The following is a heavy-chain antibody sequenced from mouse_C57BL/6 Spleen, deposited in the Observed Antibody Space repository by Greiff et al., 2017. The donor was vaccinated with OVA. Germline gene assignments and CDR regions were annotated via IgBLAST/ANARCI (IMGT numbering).Heavy chain of an antibody. CDR3: TRGDSSGIDY. CDR2: LSSGGDYI. CDR1: GFTFSSYA. V-gene: IGHV5-9-1*02. J-gene: IGHJ2*01. D-gene: IGHD3-2*02. Sequence: EVMLVESGEGLVKPGGSLKLSCAASGFTFSSYAMSWVRQTPEKRLEWVAYLSSGGDYIYYADTVKGRFTISRDNARNTLYLQMSSLKSEDTAMYYCTRGDSSGIDYWGQGTTLTVSS.